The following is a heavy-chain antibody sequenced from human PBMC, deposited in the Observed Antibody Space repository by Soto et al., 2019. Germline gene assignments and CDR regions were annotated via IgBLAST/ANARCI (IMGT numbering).Heavy chain of an antibody. V-gene: IGHV1-69*12. J-gene: IGHJ6*02. CDR1: GGTFSSYA. Sequence: QVQLVQSGAEVKKPGSSVKVSCKASGGTFSSYAINWVRQAPGQGLEWMGGSIPIFATADYAQKFQGRVTITADESTSTAYMELSSLRSEDTAGYYCAQCLLGVNYYYGMDVWGQGTTVTVSS. CDR3: AQCLLGVNYYYGMDV. CDR2: SIPIFATA. D-gene: IGHD3-16*01.